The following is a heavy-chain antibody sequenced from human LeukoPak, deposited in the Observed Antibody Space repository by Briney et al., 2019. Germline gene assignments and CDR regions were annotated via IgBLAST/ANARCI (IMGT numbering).Heavy chain of an antibody. V-gene: IGHV4-34*01. CDR1: GESFSSGYY. CDR2: INHSEST. D-gene: IGHD2-21*02. CDR3: ARSKVTAYSYSGLDV. J-gene: IGHJ6*04. Sequence: SETLSLTCAVYGESFSSGYYWCWIRHSPGKGLEWIGEINHSESTIYSPSLRSRVTISVDTSKKHFSLKLSSVTAADTGLYYCARSKVTAYSYSGLDVWGKGTTVTVSS.